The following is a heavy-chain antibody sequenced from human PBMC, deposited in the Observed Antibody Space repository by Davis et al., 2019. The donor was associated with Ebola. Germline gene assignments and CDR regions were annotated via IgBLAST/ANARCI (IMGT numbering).Heavy chain of an antibody. CDR2: ISSSPNTI. CDR3: ARDPDYGDYADYAMDV. Sequence: PGGSLRLSCEASGFTLSTSSMNWVRQGPGKGLEWISYISSSPNTIFYADSVRGRLTVSRDKAKNAVYLEMNRLRDEDTAVYHCARDPDYGDYADYAMDVWGQGTTVAVTS. J-gene: IGHJ6*01. V-gene: IGHV3-48*02. D-gene: IGHD4-17*01. CDR1: GFTLSTSS.